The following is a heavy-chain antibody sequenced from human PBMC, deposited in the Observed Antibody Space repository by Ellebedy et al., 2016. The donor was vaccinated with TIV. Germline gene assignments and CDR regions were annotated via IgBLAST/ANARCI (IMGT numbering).Heavy chain of an antibody. J-gene: IGHJ4*02. CDR2: ISSSSSTI. D-gene: IGHD5-24*01. CDR3: ARDLGEMATINGFDY. V-gene: IGHV3-48*02. Sequence: GESLKISCAASGFTFRSYGMNWVRQAPGKGLEGVSYISSSSSTIYYADSVKSRFTISRDNAKNSLYLQMNSLRDDDTAVYYCARDLGEMATINGFDYWGQGILVTVSS. CDR1: GFTFRSYG.